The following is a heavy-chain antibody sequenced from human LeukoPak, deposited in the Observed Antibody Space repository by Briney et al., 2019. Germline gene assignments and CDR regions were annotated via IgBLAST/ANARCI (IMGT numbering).Heavy chain of an antibody. CDR2: INHSGST. CDR1: GGSFSGYY. D-gene: IGHD4-23*01. CDR3: ARVRVTPYISIDS. Sequence: SETLSLTCAVYGGSFSGYYWSWIRQPPGKGVEWIGEINHSGSTNNNPSLKSRVTIPVDKSKNQFSLKLNSVTAADTAVYYCARVRVTPYISIDSWGQGTLVTVSS. J-gene: IGHJ4*02. V-gene: IGHV4-34*01.